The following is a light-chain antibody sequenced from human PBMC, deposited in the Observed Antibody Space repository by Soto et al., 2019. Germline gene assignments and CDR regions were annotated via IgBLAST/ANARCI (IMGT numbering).Light chain of an antibody. V-gene: IGKV1-39*01. Sequence: DIQMAQAPSSLSASVGDRVTLPCRAGQNSAKYLNWYQQKPGKAPLLLIYETSQLEMGVPSRFAGSGAGTYFTLTISSLQPEDFATYYCQETYSKPPTFGGGTKVDIK. J-gene: IGKJ4*02. CDR3: QETYSKPPT. CDR2: ETS. CDR1: QNSAKY.